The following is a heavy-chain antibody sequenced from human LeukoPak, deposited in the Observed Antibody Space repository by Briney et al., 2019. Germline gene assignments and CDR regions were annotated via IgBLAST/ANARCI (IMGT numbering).Heavy chain of an antibody. CDR3: TWVGARYYFDY. Sequence: GGSLRLSCAASGFTFKHAWMSWVRQAPGKGLEWVGRIKSKANGGTTDYAAPVKGRFTISREDSKNTLYLQMNSLKTEDTAVYYCTWVGARYYFDYWGQGTLVTVSS. CDR1: GFTFKHAW. J-gene: IGHJ4*02. V-gene: IGHV3-15*01. D-gene: IGHD1-26*01. CDR2: IKSKANGGTT.